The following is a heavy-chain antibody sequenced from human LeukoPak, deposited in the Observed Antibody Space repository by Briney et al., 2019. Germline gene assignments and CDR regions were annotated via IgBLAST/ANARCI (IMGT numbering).Heavy chain of an antibody. CDR1: GYTFTGYY. CDR3: ARSFWSGYYGFDY. J-gene: IGHJ4*02. CDR2: INPNSGGT. Sequence: ASVKVSCKASGYTFTGYYMHWVRQAPGQGLEWMGWINPNSGGTNYAQKFQGWVTMTRDTSISTAYMELSRPRSDDTAVYYCARSFWSGYYGFDYWGQGTLVTVSS. V-gene: IGHV1-2*04. D-gene: IGHD3-3*01.